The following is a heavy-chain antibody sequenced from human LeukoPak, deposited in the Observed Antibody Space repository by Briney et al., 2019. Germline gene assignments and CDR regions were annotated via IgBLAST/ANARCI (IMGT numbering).Heavy chain of an antibody. CDR2: IYYSGST. D-gene: IGHD1-1*01. CDR1: GGSISSYY. Sequence: PSETLSLTCTVSGGSISSYYWSWIRQPPGKGLEWIGYIYYSGSTNYNPSLKSRVTISVDTSKNQFSLKLSSVTAADTAVYYCARDHWGGTGTTDWGQGTLVTVSS. V-gene: IGHV4-59*01. CDR3: ARDHWGGTGTTD. J-gene: IGHJ4*02.